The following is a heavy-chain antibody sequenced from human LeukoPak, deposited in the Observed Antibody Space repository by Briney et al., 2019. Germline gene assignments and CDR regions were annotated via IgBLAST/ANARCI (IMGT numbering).Heavy chain of an antibody. CDR2: ISHSGSAE. CDR1: GFSFSSYS. D-gene: IGHD3-10*02. V-gene: IGHV3-48*01. Sequence: PGGSLRLSSAASGFSFSSYSMNWVRQAPGKGLEWISYISHSGSAEHYTDSVKGRFTISRDNAKNALYLQMNSLRAEDTAVYFCARDYVFAFDYWSQGTLVTVSS. J-gene: IGHJ4*02. CDR3: ARDYVFAFDY.